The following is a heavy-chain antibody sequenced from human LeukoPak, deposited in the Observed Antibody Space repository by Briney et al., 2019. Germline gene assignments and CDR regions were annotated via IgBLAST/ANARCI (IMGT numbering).Heavy chain of an antibody. Sequence: ASVKVSCKASGYTFTSYDINWVRQATGQGLEWMGWMNPNSGNTGYAQKFQGRVTMTRNTSISTAYMELSSLRSEDTAVYYCARGAYRYCSGGSCPLFDPWGQGTLVIVSS. CDR3: ARGAYRYCSGGSCPLFDP. J-gene: IGHJ5*02. V-gene: IGHV1-8*01. CDR1: GYTFTSYD. D-gene: IGHD2-15*01. CDR2: MNPNSGNT.